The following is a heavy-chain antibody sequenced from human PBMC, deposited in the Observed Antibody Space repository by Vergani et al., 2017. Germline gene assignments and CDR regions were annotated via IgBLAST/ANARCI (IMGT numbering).Heavy chain of an antibody. CDR3: AKHFRGWGIDY. Sequence: EVQMVESGGGLVKPGGSLRLSCVASGFTFSHYSMNWVRQAPGKGLEWVSSISGNNDDVYYADSVKGRFTISRDNAKNSLYLDMSSLRAEDTATYYCAKHFRGWGIDYWGQGTQVIVSS. CDR2: ISGNNDDV. V-gene: IGHV3-21*01. D-gene: IGHD3-16*01. J-gene: IGHJ4*02. CDR1: GFTFSHYS.